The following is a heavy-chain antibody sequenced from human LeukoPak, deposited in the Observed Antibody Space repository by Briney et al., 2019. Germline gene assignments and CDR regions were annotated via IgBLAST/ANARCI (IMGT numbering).Heavy chain of an antibody. CDR2: IGGSGKNT. CDR3: AKDLETINPTMD. Sequence: PGGSLRLSCAASGFTFSSHAMSWVRQAPGKGLEWAPSIGGSGKNTFYADAVKGRFTISRDNSKDTLYLQMNSLRAEDTAVYYCAKDLETINPTMDWGQGTLVTVSS. V-gene: IGHV3-23*01. CDR1: GFTFSSHA. J-gene: IGHJ4*02. D-gene: IGHD3-10*01.